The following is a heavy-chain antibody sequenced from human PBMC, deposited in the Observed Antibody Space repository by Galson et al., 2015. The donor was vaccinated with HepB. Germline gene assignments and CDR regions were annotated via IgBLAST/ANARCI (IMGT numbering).Heavy chain of an antibody. Sequence: SETLSLTCTVSGGSISSYYWSWIRQPPGKGLEWIGYIYYSGSTNYNPSLKSRVTISVDTSKNQFSLKLSSVTAADTAVYYCAREARYSSGWYPSFDYWGQGTLVTVSS. CDR1: GGSISSYY. J-gene: IGHJ4*02. D-gene: IGHD6-19*01. V-gene: IGHV4-59*01. CDR2: IYYSGST. CDR3: AREARYSSGWYPSFDY.